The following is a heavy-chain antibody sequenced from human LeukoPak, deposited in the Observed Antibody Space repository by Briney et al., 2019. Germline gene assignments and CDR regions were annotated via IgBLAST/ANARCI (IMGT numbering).Heavy chain of an antibody. CDR2: ISSSGSFI. CDR1: GFTFSDYY. Sequence: GGSLRLSCAASGFTFSDYYMSWIRQAPGKGLEWVSYISSSGSFIYYADSVKGRFTISRDNAKNSLYLQMNSLRAEDTAVYYCARAPTYGPGSSFDYWGQGTLVTVSS. J-gene: IGHJ4*02. V-gene: IGHV3-11*01. CDR3: ARAPTYGPGSSFDY. D-gene: IGHD3-10*01.